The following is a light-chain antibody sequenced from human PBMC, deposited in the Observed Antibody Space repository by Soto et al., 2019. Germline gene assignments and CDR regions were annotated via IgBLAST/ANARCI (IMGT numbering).Light chain of an antibody. CDR2: EVS. Sequence: QSALTQPPSASGSPGQSVTISCTGTSSDVGGYNYVSWYQPHPGKAPKLMIYEVSKRPSGVPDRFSGSKSGNTASLTVSGLQAEDEADYYCSSYAGSNPSVVFGGGTKLTVL. J-gene: IGLJ2*01. CDR1: SSDVGGYNY. CDR3: SSYAGSNPSVV. V-gene: IGLV2-8*01.